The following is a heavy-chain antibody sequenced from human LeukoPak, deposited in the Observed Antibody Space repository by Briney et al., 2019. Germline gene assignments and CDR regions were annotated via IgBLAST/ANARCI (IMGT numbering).Heavy chain of an antibody. J-gene: IGHJ4*02. V-gene: IGHV4-61*02. CDR3: ARCGSEALYSSGWYFSSYFDY. Sequence: PSETLSLTCTLSGGSISSGDYYWNWIRQPAGKGLEWIGRIYPSGNTDYNPSLKSRVTISVGTSKNQFSLKLSSVTAADTAVYYCARCGSEALYSSGWYFSSYFDYWGQGTLVTVSS. CDR2: IYPSGNT. D-gene: IGHD6-19*01. CDR1: GGSISSGDYY.